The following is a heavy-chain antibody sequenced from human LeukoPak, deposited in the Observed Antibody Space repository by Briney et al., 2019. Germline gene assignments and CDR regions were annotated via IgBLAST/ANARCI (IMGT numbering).Heavy chain of an antibody. V-gene: IGHV3-23*01. J-gene: IGHJ4*02. D-gene: IGHD2-2*01. CDR1: GFTFSSYA. CDR3: AKDPGVVPAHYFDY. Sequence: GGSLRLSCAASGFTFSSYAMRWVRQAPGKGLEWVSAISGSGGSTYYADSVKGRFTISRDNSKNTLYLQMNSLRAEDTAVYYCAKDPGVVPAHYFDYWGQGTLVTVSS. CDR2: ISGSGGST.